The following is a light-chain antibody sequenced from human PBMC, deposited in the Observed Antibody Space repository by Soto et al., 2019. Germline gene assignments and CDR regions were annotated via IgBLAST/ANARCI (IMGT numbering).Light chain of an antibody. J-gene: IGKJ1*01. CDR2: GAS. Sequence: TFLTQSPSTLSLSTVEIASLSRRASQSVGDYLAWYQQKPGQAPRLLIYGASNRATGIPDRFSGSGSGTDFTLTISRLEPEDFAVYYCQQYGSSGTFGQGTKVDI. CDR3: QQYGSSGT. CDR1: QSVGDY. V-gene: IGKV3-20*01.